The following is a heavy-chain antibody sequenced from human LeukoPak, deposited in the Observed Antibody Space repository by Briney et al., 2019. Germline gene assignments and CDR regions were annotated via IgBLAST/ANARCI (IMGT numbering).Heavy chain of an antibody. CDR3: ARENSNSWYLDY. D-gene: IGHD6-13*01. CDR2: IYNSGST. J-gene: IGHJ4*02. V-gene: IGHV4-59*01. Sequence: SETLSLTCTVSGGSISTYYWSWIRQPPGKGLEWIGYIYNSGSTNYNPSLKSRVTISVDTSKNQFSLKLSSVTAADTAVYYCARENSNSWYLDYWGQGTLVSVSS. CDR1: GGSISTYY.